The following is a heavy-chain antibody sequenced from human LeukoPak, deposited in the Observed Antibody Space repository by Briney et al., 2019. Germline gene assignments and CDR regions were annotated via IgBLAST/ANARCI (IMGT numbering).Heavy chain of an antibody. CDR3: ARVVVGGDFYFDY. Sequence: PGGSLRLSCAASGFTFSSYAMSWVRQAPGKGLEWVSAISGSGGSTYYAASVKGRFTISRDNSKNTLYLQMNSLRAEDTAVYYCARVVVGGDFYFDYWGQGTLVTVSS. CDR1: GFTFSSYA. CDR2: ISGSGGST. J-gene: IGHJ4*02. V-gene: IGHV3-23*01. D-gene: IGHD2-21*01.